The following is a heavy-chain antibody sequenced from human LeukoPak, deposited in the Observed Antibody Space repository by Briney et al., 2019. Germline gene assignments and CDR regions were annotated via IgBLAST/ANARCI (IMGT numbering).Heavy chain of an antibody. CDR2: ISSSGSII. D-gene: IGHD2-2*01. V-gene: IGHV3-11*04. CDR1: GFTFSDYY. J-gene: IGHJ3*02. Sequence: GGSLRLSCAASGFTFSDYYMSWIRQAPGKGLEWVSYISSSGSIIYYGDSVWGRFTISRDNAKNSPYLQMNSLRAEDTAVYYCARDHCSSTSCYEDAFDIWGQGTMVTVSS. CDR3: ARDHCSSTSCYEDAFDI.